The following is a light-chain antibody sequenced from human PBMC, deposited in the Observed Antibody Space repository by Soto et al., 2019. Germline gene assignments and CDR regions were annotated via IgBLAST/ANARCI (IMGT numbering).Light chain of an antibody. V-gene: IGLV1-47*02. CDR3: AAWHLSSSGYV. CDR1: GSNIGINY. CDR2: NNN. Sequence: QSVRTQPPSASGTPGQRVTISCSGSGSNIGINYVYWYRQLPGTAPTLLIYNNNERPSGVPDRFSGSKSGTSASLSISGLRSEDEAYYYCAAWHLSSSGYVFGTGTKATVL. J-gene: IGLJ1*01.